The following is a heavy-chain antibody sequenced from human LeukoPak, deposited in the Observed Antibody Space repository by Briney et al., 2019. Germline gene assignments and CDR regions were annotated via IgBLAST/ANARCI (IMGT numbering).Heavy chain of an antibody. CDR2: IYYSGST. D-gene: IGHD3-22*01. V-gene: IGHV4-59*01. CDR1: GGSISTYY. J-gene: IGHJ4*02. CDR3: ASHPHYYDSSGRGDY. Sequence: SETLSLTCTVSGGSISTYYWSWIRQPPGKGLKWIGYIYYSGSTNYNPSLKSRVTISVDTSKNQFSPKLTSVTAADTAVYYCASHPHYYDSSGRGDYWGQGTLVTVSS.